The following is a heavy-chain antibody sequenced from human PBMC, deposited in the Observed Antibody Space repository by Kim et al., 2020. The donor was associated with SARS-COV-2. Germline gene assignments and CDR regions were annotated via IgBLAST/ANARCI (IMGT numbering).Heavy chain of an antibody. V-gene: IGHV3-48*03. D-gene: IGHD2-21*02. CDR3: ARVMTRYWYFDL. Sequence: YYADSVKGRFTISRDNAKNSLYLQMNSLRAEDTAVYYCARVMTRYWYFDLWGRGTLVTVSS. J-gene: IGHJ2*01.